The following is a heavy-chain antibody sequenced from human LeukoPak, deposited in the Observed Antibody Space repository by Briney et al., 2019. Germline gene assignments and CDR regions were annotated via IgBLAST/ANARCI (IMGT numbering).Heavy chain of an antibody. CDR2: IKEDGSDK. D-gene: IGHD3-22*01. CDR1: GFIFSTYW. J-gene: IGHJ4*02. Sequence: GGSLRLSCAASGFIFSTYWMAWVRQAPGKGLEWVANIKEDGSDKNYVVSMKGRFTISRDNAKNSLYLQMNSLRAEDTAVYYCARARDIWVISYFDYWGQGTLVTVSS. CDR3: ARARDIWVISYFDY. V-gene: IGHV3-7*01.